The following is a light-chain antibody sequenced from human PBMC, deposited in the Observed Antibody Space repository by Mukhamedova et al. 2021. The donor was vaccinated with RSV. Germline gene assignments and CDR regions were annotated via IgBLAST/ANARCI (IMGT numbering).Light chain of an antibody. V-gene: IGKV3-15*01. J-gene: IGKJ2*01. Sequence: SVSSNLAWYQQKPGQAPRLLIYGASTRATGIPARFSGSGSGTEFTLTISSLEPEDFAVYYCQQHSNWPPYTFGQGTKLEIK. CDR3: QQHSNWPPYT. CDR2: GAS. CDR1: SVSSN.